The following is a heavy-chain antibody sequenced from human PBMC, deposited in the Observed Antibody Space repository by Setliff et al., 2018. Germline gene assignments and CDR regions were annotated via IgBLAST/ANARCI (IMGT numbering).Heavy chain of an antibody. V-gene: IGHV3-23*01. CDR3: AKARYCSGTSCAFDD. J-gene: IGHJ4*02. CDR1: GFTFSSYA. D-gene: IGHD2-2*01. CDR2: ISGSGSTT. Sequence: GGSLRLSCAASGFTFSSYAMSWVRQAPGKGLEWASAISGSGSTTFYADSVKGRFTISRDNSKDTVYLQMSSLRAEDTAVYYCAKARYCSGTSCAFDDWGQGTLVTV.